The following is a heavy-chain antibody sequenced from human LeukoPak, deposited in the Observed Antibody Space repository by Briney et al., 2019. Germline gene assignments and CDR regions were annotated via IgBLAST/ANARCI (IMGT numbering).Heavy chain of an antibody. D-gene: IGHD3-9*01. CDR1: GGSISSYY. CDR2: VSYSGST. CDR3: ARERYVYLDY. Sequence: PSVTLTLTCTVSGGSISSYYWSWIRQPPGKGLEWIGYVSYSGSTNYNPSLKSRVTISVDTSKNQFSLRLTSVTAADTAVYYCARERYVYLDYWGQGTLVTVSS. J-gene: IGHJ4*02. V-gene: IGHV4-59*01.